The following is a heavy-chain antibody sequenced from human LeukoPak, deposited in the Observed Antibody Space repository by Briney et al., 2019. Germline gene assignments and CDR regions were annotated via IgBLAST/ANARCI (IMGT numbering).Heavy chain of an antibody. CDR3: ASYCSSTSCYGYAFDI. V-gene: IGHV1-8*03. Sequence: ASVKVSCKASGYTFTSYDINWVRQATGQGLEWMGWMNPNSGNTGYAQKFQGRVTITRNTSISTAYMELSSLRSGDTAVYYCASYCSSTSCYGYAFDIWGQGTMVTVSS. D-gene: IGHD2-2*01. CDR1: GYTFTSYD. J-gene: IGHJ3*02. CDR2: MNPNSGNT.